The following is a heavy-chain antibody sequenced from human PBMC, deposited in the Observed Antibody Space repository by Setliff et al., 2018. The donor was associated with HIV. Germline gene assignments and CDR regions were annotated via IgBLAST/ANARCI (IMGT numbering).Heavy chain of an antibody. Sequence: VKVSCKTSGGTLSNYVITWVRQAPGQGLEWMGMIIPMYNIPAYAQKFQGRVTFTADESTSTAYMELNSLRSEDTAVYYCARVGDGYNSFDYWGQGTLVTVSS. V-gene: IGHV1-69*15. CDR2: IIPMYNIP. CDR1: GGTLSNYV. CDR3: ARVGDGYNSFDY. J-gene: IGHJ4*02. D-gene: IGHD5-12*01.